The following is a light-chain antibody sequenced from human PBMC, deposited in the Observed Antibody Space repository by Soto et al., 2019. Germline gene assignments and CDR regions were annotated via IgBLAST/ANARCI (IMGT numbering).Light chain of an antibody. CDR2: EVS. CDR1: SRDVGGYDY. CDR3: SSYAGSVNVI. Sequence: QSALTQPRSVSGSPGQSVTISCTGTSRDVGGYDYVSWYQQHPGKAPKLMISEVSKRPSGVPDRFSGSKSGNTASLTVSGLPAEDEADYYCSSYAGSVNVIFGGGTKLTVL. V-gene: IGLV2-8*01. J-gene: IGLJ2*01.